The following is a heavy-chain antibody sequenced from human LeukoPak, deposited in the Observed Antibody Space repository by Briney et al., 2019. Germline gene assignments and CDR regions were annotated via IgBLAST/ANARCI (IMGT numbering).Heavy chain of an antibody. J-gene: IGHJ4*02. CDR3: ASGAWAARLNS. CDR2: IFDGKTI. CDR1: GESLNYHY. D-gene: IGHD4-23*01. V-gene: IGHV4-34*12. Sequence: PSDTLSLTCAVYGESLNYHYWSWIRQFPGKGLEWIGDIFDGKTINYNPSLKSRVTISAATSSQQFSLNLKSVTAADTAVYFCASGAWAARLNSWAQGALVIVSS.